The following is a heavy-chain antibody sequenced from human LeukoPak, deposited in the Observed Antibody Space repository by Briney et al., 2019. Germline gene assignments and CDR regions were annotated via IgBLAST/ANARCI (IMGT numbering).Heavy chain of an antibody. Sequence: GGSLRLSCAASGLTFSNYWMNWVRQAPGNALEWVAYIRKDGSEKYYVDSVKGRFTISRDNAKNSLYLQMNSLRAEDTAVYYCARHTSGQPFDYWGQGTLVTVSS. CDR3: ARHTSGQPFDY. J-gene: IGHJ4*02. V-gene: IGHV3-7*03. CDR1: GLTFSNYW. CDR2: IRKDGSEK. D-gene: IGHD6-19*01.